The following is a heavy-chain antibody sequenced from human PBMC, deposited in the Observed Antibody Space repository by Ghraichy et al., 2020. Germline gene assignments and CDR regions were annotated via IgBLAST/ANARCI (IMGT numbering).Heavy chain of an antibody. Sequence: SETLSLTCTVSGGSINSYYWSWIRQPPGKGLEWIGYIYYSGTANYSPSLRNRVTISVDTSNNQFSLKLSSVPAADTAVYYCATDRYCSGGSCFGYWGQVTLATVSS. CDR3: ATDRYCSGGSCFGY. D-gene: IGHD2-8*02. CDR1: GGSINSYY. J-gene: IGHJ4*02. V-gene: IGHV4-59*13. CDR2: IYYSGTA.